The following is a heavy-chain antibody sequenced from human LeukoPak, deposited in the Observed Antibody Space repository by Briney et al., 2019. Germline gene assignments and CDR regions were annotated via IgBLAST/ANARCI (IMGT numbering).Heavy chain of an antibody. D-gene: IGHD3-22*01. V-gene: IGHV1-69*10. J-gene: IGHJ4*02. CDR3: AREGYYDSSGYYEADY. CDR2: IIPLIDIA. CDR1: GDTFSSYA. Sequence: VKVSCKSSGDTFSSYAISWVRQAPGQGLEWMGRIIPLIDIAKYAQKFQGRVTITADKPTNTAYMELSSLRSEDAAFYYCAREGYYDSSGYYEADYWGQGTLVTVSS.